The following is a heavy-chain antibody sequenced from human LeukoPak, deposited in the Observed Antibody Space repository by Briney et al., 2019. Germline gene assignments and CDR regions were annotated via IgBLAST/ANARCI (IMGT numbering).Heavy chain of an antibody. Sequence: GGSLRLSCVASGFIFSSYWMTWVRQAPGKGPEWLANIKEDGSIQYYLDSVRGRFTISRDNAKTSVYLQLNSLRADDTAVYYCARDVWTGVAVSDYWGQGTLVTVSS. CDR1: GFIFSSYW. V-gene: IGHV3-7*01. CDR3: ARDVWTGVAVSDY. J-gene: IGHJ4*02. D-gene: IGHD6-19*01. CDR2: IKEDGSIQ.